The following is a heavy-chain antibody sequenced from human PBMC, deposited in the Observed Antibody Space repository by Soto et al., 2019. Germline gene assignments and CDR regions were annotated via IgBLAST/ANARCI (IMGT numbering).Heavy chain of an antibody. V-gene: IGHV4-31*03. CDR1: GGSISSGGYY. D-gene: IGHD5-12*01. CDR2: IYYSGST. CDR3: ARASMATINFDY. Sequence: PSETLSLTCTVSGGSISSGGYYWSWIRQQPGKGLEWIGYIYYSGSTYYNPSLKSRVTISVDTSKNQFSLKLSSVTAADTAVYYCARASMATINFDYWGQGTLVTVSS. J-gene: IGHJ4*02.